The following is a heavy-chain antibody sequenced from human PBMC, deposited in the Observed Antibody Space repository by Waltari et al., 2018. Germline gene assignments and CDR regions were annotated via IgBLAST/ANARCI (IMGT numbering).Heavy chain of an antibody. V-gene: IGHV3-74*01. CDR1: GFTFNTFW. Sequence: EVQLMESGRDLVQPGGSLRLSCVVSGFTFNTFWMNWFRQAPGKGLVGGSRINNEGTYTTYADSGKGRFTISRDNAKNTLYLQMNSLRVEDTAVYYCGGGGLDGAAYWGQGTLVNVSS. CDR2: INNEGTYT. D-gene: IGHD3-16*01. CDR3: GGGGLDGAAY. J-gene: IGHJ4*02.